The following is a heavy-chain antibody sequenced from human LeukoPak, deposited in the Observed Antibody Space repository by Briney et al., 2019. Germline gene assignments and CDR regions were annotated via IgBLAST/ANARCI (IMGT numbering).Heavy chain of an antibody. Sequence: ASVKVSCKASGYTFTGYFMHWVRQAPGQGLEWLGWINPNSGVTNYAQKFQGRVTMARDTPISTAYMELSRLRSDDTAVYYCARGGDMLRGVDFDYWGQGTLVTVSS. D-gene: IGHD3-10*01. CDR2: INPNSGVT. CDR3: ARGGDMLRGVDFDY. J-gene: IGHJ4*02. CDR1: GYTFTGYF. V-gene: IGHV1-2*02.